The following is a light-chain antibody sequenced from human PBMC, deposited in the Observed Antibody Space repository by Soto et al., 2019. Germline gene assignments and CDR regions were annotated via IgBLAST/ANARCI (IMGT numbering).Light chain of an antibody. V-gene: IGLV1-51*02. CDR2: EDN. CDR3: ASWDTSLNSGV. J-gene: IGLJ2*01. Sequence: QSVLTQPPSVSAAPGQKVTISCSGGSSNIGINIVSWYQQLPGTAPKLLIYEDNKRPSGIPDRFSGSKSGTSATLGITALQTGEEADYYCASWDTSLNSGVFGGGTKLTVL. CDR1: SSNIGINI.